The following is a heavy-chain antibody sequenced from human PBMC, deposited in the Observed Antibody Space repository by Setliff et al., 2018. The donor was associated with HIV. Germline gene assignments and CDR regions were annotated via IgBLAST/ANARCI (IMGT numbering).Heavy chain of an antibody. Sequence: PGGSLRLSCTASGFTFGDYAMSWVRQAPGKGLEWVGFIRSKAYGGTTEYAASVKGRFTISRDDSKNMLYLQMNSLETEDTAVYYCTTKGRDVYTLEAPGWGQGTLVTVSS. D-gene: IGHD2-15*01. J-gene: IGHJ4*02. CDR1: GFTFGDYA. V-gene: IGHV3-49*04. CDR3: TTKGRDVYTLEAPG. CDR2: IRSKAYGGTT.